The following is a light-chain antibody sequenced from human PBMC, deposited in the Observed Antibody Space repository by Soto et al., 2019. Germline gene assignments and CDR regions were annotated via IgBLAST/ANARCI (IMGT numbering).Light chain of an antibody. V-gene: IGKV3-20*01. CDR1: QSVTSSY. CDR3: QQYGSSPRT. J-gene: IGKJ2*01. Sequence: EIVLTQSPGTLSLSPGERATLSCRASQSVTSSYLAWYQQKPGQAPRLLIYGASSRATGIPNRFSGSGSGTDFPLTISRLEPEDSAVYYCQQYGSSPRTFGQETKLEIK. CDR2: GAS.